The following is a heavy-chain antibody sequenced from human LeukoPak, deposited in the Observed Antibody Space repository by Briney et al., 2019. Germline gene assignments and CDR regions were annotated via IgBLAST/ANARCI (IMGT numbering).Heavy chain of an antibody. CDR2: IGPDGSGP. Sequence: GGSLRLSCETSGFTAGFTFSTSYMTWVRQAPGMGLEWVAEIGPDGSGPVYVDSVKGRFTISRDNAKNSLYMQMNSLRVEETAVYYCARDFSWRQFYYWGLGTLVTVSP. D-gene: IGHD3-3*01. J-gene: IGHJ4*02. CDR3: ARDFSWRQFYY. V-gene: IGHV3-7*01. CDR1: GFTAGFTFSTSY.